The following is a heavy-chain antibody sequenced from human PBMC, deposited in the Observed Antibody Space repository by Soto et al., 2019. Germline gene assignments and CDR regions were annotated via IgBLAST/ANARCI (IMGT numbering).Heavy chain of an antibody. Sequence: PSETLSLTCTVSGGSISSSSYYWGWIRQPPGKGLEWIGSIYYSGSTYYNPSLKSRVTISVDTSKNQFSLKLSSVTAADTAVYYCARPYSNYENWFDPWGQGTPVTVSS. CDR2: IYYSGST. V-gene: IGHV4-39*01. J-gene: IGHJ5*02. CDR1: GGSISSSSYY. CDR3: ARPYSNYENWFDP. D-gene: IGHD4-4*01.